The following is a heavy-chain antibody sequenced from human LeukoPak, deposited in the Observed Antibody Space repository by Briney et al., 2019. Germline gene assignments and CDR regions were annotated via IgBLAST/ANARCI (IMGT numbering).Heavy chain of an antibody. J-gene: IGHJ4*02. D-gene: IGHD2-15*01. CDR2: ISGSGGST. CDR3: ARDRCSGGSCYCDY. V-gene: IGHV3-23*01. CDR1: GFTFSSYA. Sequence: PGGSLRLSCAGSGFTFSSYAMSWVRQAPGKGLEWVSAISGSGGSTYYTDSVKGRFTISRDNSKNTLYLQMNSLRAEDTAVYYCARDRCSGGSCYCDYWGQGTLVTVSS.